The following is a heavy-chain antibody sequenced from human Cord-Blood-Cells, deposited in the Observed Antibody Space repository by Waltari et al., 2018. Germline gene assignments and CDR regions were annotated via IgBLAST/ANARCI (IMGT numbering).Heavy chain of an antibody. CDR3: ARLHWYNWFDP. CDR1: GGSFSGYY. V-gene: IGHV4-34*01. CDR2: INHSGST. D-gene: IGHD4-4*01. Sequence: QVQLQQWGAGLLKPSETLSLTCAVYGGSFSGYYWSWIRQPPGKGLEWIGEINHSGSTNYNPSLKIRVTISVDTSKNQFSLKLSSVTAADTAVYYCARLHWYNWFDPWGQGTLVTVSS. J-gene: IGHJ5*02.